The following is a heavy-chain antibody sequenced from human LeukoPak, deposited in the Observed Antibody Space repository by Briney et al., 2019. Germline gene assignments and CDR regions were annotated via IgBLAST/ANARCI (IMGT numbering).Heavy chain of an antibody. CDR1: GFTFSSYE. CDR2: ISSSSTYI. Sequence: GGSLRLSCAASGFTFSSYEMNWVRQAPGKGLEWVSSISSSSTYIYYADSVKGRFTISRENAKNSLYLQINSLRDGDTAMYYCARRGSYSSLDYWGQGTLVTVSS. D-gene: IGHD1-26*01. V-gene: IGHV3-21*01. CDR3: ARRGSYSSLDY. J-gene: IGHJ4*02.